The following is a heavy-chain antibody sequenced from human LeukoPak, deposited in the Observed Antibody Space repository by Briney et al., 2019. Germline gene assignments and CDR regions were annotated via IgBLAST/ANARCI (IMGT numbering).Heavy chain of an antibody. CDR3: AKGTQYYYYMDV. CDR2: INWNSDSL. CDR1: GFTFDDYA. Sequence: GGSLRLPCAASGFTFDDYAMHWVRQAPGRGLEWVSGINWNSDSLGYADSVKGRFTISRDNAKNSLYLQMNSLRAEDTAVYYCAKGTQYYYYMDVWGKGTTVTVSS. J-gene: IGHJ6*03. V-gene: IGHV3-9*01.